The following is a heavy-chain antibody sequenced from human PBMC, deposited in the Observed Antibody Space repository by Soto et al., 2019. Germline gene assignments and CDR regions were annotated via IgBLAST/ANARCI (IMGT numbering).Heavy chain of an antibody. CDR2: ISNSGESP. CDR1: GFTFSYFA. J-gene: IGHJ4*02. Sequence: EMQLLESWGGLVHPGGSLRLSCGSSGFTFSYFAMSWVRQAPGKGLEWVSSISNSGESPYYADSVKGRFTISRDNSNSRLYLQMDSLGAEDTAVYYCAQSQSAVRAYYFDHWGLGTLVTVSS. D-gene: IGHD2-21*01. CDR3: AQSQSAVRAYYFDH. V-gene: IGHV3-23*01.